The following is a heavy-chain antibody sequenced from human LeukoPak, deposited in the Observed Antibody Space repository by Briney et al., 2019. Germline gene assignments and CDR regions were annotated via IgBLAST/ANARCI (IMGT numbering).Heavy chain of an antibody. V-gene: IGHV3-7*01. CDR2: IKQDGSEK. Sequence: PGGSLRLSCAASGFTFSSYWMSWVRQAPGKGLEWVANIKQDGSEKYYVASVKGRFTISRDNAKNSLYLQMNSLRAEDTAVYYCARDLIGSGSYYPNFDYWGQGTLVTVSS. J-gene: IGHJ4*02. CDR1: GFTFSSYW. D-gene: IGHD1-26*01. CDR3: ARDLIGSGSYYPNFDY.